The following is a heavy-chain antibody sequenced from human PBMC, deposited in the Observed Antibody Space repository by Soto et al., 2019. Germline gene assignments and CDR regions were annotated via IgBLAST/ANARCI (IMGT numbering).Heavy chain of an antibody. J-gene: IGHJ4*02. CDR1: GFSLTTSGVG. Sequence: SGPTLVNPTQTLTLTCTFSGFSLTTSGVGVGWIRQPPGKALEWLALIYGDDDKRYSPSLKTRFTITKDTSRNQVALRMTNMDPGDTGTYFCAHWTRENRYFSAGYLDTWGQEALFT. CDR2: IYGDDDK. D-gene: IGHD3-9*01. CDR3: AHWTRENRYFSAGYLDT. V-gene: IGHV2-5*02.